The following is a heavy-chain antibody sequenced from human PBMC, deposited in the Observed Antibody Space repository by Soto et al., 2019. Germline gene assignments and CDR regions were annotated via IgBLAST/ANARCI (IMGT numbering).Heavy chain of an antibody. J-gene: IGHJ3*01. Sequence: SEHLSLTCIVYGDPITSYHWNWFRQSAGKGLEWIGRIHASGTTNENPSLKSRVTILVATSKHEFSLRLSSVKEEEKDVYYCARAPDYGAYIEGCDVWSTGTLVTVAS. V-gene: IGHV4-4*07. D-gene: IGHD4-17*01. CDR2: IHASGTT. CDR3: ARAPDYGAYIEGCDV. CDR1: GDPITSYH.